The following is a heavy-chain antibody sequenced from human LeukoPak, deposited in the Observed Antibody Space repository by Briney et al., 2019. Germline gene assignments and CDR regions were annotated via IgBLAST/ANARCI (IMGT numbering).Heavy chain of an antibody. D-gene: IGHD7-27*01. V-gene: IGHV4-59*12. J-gene: IGHJ3*02. Sequence: SETLSLTCTVSGGSISSYYWSWIRQPPGKGLEWIGYIYYSGSTNYNPSLKSRVTISVDTSKNQFSLKLSSVTAADTAVYYCARESGDIGAFDIWGQGTMVTVSS. CDR1: GGSISSYY. CDR3: ARESGDIGAFDI. CDR2: IYYSGST.